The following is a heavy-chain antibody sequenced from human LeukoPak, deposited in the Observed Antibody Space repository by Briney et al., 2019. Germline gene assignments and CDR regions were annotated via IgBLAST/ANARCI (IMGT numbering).Heavy chain of an antibody. Sequence: ASVKVSCKASGYTFSGYYMHWVRQAPGQGLEWMGWINPNSGGTNYAQKFQGRVTMTRDTPISTAYMELSRLRSDDTAVYYCARGYPLSTTAAGTYFQHWGQGTLVTVSS. CDR2: INPNSGGT. CDR3: ARGYPLSTTAAGTYFQH. J-gene: IGHJ1*01. D-gene: IGHD6-13*01. V-gene: IGHV1-2*02. CDR1: GYTFSGYY.